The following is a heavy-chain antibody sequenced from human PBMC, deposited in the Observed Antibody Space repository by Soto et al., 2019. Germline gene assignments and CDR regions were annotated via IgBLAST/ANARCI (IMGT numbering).Heavy chain of an antibody. CDR1: GGSMSSSNW. Sequence: QVQLQESGPGLVKPSGTLSLTCTVSGGSMSSSNWWNWVRQSPGKGLEWIGEAHHSGRTNYNPSLKSRVTIPVDKSKNHCSLKLSSVTAADTAVYYCARSEAPGLDYWGQGTLVTVSS. J-gene: IGHJ4*02. CDR2: AHHSGRT. CDR3: ARSEAPGLDY. D-gene: IGHD6-6*01. V-gene: IGHV4-4*02.